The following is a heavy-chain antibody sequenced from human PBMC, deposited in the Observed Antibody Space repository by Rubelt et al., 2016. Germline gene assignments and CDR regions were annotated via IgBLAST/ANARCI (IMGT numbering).Heavy chain of an antibody. D-gene: IGHD6-19*01. CDR3: ARGGRGWYVLDY. J-gene: IGHJ4*02. Sequence: YSGSTYYNPSLKSRVTISGDTSKNQFSLKLSSVTAADTAVYYCARGGRGWYVLDYWGQGTLVTVSS. V-gene: IGHV4-39*07. CDR2: YSGST.